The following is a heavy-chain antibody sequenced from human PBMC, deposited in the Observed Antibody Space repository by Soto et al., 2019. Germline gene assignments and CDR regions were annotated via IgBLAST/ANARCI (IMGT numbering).Heavy chain of an antibody. CDR3: ARDRPGDDGFWSGYLNPGYFYH. Sequence: EVKLVESGGGLVSPGGSLRLSCAASGFTFSAFSMNWIRQAPGKGLEWVSSISSGSRYIYYADSVKGRFTTSRDDAKNSLYLQMNGLRAEDTAVYYCARDRPGDDGFWSGYLNPGYFYHWGQGTLVTVSS. CDR1: GFTFSAFS. CDR2: ISSGSRYI. J-gene: IGHJ1*01. V-gene: IGHV3-21*02. D-gene: IGHD3-3*01.